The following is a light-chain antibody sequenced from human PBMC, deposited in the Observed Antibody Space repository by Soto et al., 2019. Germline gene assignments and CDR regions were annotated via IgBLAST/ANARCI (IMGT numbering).Light chain of an antibody. CDR1: QNVYINS. J-gene: IGKJ5*01. V-gene: IGKV3-20*01. Sequence: EVVLTQSPGTLSLSPGERATLSCRASQNVYINSLAWYQQKPGQPPRLLIYGASTRAAAIPDRFSGSGSGADFALSIDGLEPEDFAVYYCQQYKSWPPITFGQGTRLEIK. CDR2: GAS. CDR3: QQYKSWPPIT.